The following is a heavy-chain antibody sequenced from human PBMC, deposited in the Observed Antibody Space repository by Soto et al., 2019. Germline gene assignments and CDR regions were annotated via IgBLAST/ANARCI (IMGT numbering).Heavy chain of an antibody. CDR1: EYTSSSYA. CDR3: AKDRQWLVQTWAFDI. V-gene: IGHV3-23*01. Sequence: LKLSCSASEYTSSSYAMSWVRQAPGKGLEWVSAISGSGGSTYYADSVKGRFTISRDNSKNTLYLQMNSLRAEDTAVYYCAKDRQWLVQTWAFDIWGQGTMVTVSS. CDR2: ISGSGGST. J-gene: IGHJ3*02. D-gene: IGHD6-19*01.